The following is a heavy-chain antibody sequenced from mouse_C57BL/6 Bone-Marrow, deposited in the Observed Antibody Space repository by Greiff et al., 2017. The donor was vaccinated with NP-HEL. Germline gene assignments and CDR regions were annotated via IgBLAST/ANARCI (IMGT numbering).Heavy chain of an antibody. CDR3: ARRSYYEDHMDY. D-gene: IGHD2-10*01. Sequence: EVKLMESGGGLVKPGGSLKLSCAASGFTFSDYGMHWVRQAPEKGLEWVAYISSGSSTIYYADTVKGRFTISRDNAKNNLYLQMSSLRSEDTAMYYCARRSYYEDHMDYWGQGTAVTVSS. J-gene: IGHJ4*01. CDR1: GFTFSDYG. V-gene: IGHV5-17*03. CDR2: ISSGSSTI.